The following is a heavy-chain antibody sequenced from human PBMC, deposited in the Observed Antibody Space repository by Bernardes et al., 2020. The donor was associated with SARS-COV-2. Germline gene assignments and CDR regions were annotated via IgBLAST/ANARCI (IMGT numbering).Heavy chain of an antibody. V-gene: IGHV1-2*02. CDR2: INPNSGVT. Sequence: ASVKVSCKASGYTFTGYYIHWVRQAPGQGLEWMGWINPNSGVTIFAQNFQGRVTMTRDTSISTAYMELGGLNTDDTALYYCARVQEAGWGAFDIWGQGTMVTVSS. D-gene: IGHD6-19*01. CDR3: ARVQEAGWGAFDI. CDR1: GYTFTGYY. J-gene: IGHJ3*02.